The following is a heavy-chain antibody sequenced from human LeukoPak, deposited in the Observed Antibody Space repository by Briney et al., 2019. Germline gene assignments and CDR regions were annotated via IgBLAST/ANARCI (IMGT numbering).Heavy chain of an antibody. D-gene: IGHD2-2*01. V-gene: IGHV4-39*01. CDR2: IYYSGST. Sequence: SETLSLTCAVSGGSISSSSYYWGWIRQPPGKGLEWIGSIYYSGSTYYNPSLKSRVTISVDTSKNQFSLKLSSVTAADTAVYYSARHAVPAALYYYYYGMDVWGQGTTVTVSS. CDR3: ARHAVPAALYYYYYGMDV. CDR1: GGSISSSSYY. J-gene: IGHJ6*02.